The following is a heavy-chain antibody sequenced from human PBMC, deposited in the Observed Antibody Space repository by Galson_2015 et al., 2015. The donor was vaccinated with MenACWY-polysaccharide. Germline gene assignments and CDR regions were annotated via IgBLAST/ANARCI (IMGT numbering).Heavy chain of an antibody. CDR2: IKSDGSST. D-gene: IGHD5-12*01. CDR1: GFTFSTYW. CDR3: ARGYSAYD. Sequence: LRLSCAASGFTFSTYWMPWVRQAPGKGLVWVSRIKSDGSSTNYADSVKGRFTISRDNAKNTLYLQMNSLRAEDTALYYCARGYSAYDWGQGTLVTVSA. V-gene: IGHV3-74*01. J-gene: IGHJ4*02.